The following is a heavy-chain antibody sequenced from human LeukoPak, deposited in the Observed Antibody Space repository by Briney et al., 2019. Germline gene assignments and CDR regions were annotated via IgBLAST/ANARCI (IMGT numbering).Heavy chain of an antibody. J-gene: IGHJ4*02. CDR1: GGSFSGYY. Sequence: PSETLSLTCAVYGGSFSGYYWSWIRQPPGKGLEWIGEINHSGSTNYNPSLKSLVTISVDTSKNQFSLKLSSVTDAGTDVYYCARKYDYVWGSYRTAHLEYFDYWGQGTLVTVSS. CDR2: INHSGST. V-gene: IGHV4-34*01. CDR3: ARKYDYVWGSYRTAHLEYFDY. D-gene: IGHD3-16*02.